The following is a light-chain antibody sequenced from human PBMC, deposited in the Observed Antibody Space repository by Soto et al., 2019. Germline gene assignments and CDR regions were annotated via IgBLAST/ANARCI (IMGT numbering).Light chain of an antibody. CDR1: SDDVGAYNY. CDR2: DII. J-gene: IGLJ1*01. Sequence: QSALIQPASVSGSPGQSITISCTGTSDDVGAYNYVSWYQQHPGKAPKLMIYDIINRPSGVSNRFSGSKSGNTASLTISGLQAEDEADYYCVSFTTSRSYVFGTGTKLTVL. V-gene: IGLV2-14*03. CDR3: VSFTTSRSYV.